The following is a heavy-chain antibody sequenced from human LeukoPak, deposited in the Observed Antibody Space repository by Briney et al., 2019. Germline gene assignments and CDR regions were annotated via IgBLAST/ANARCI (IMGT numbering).Heavy chain of an antibody. J-gene: IGHJ4*02. Sequence: ASVKVSCKASGYTFTGYYMHWLRQAPGQGLEWMGWIKPNSGGTNYAQKFQGRVTTTRDTSISTAYMELSRLRSDDTAVYYCARGGWEIPRMVDYWGQGTLVTVSS. D-gene: IGHD1-26*01. CDR2: IKPNSGGT. CDR3: ARGGWEIPRMVDY. CDR1: GYTFTGYY. V-gene: IGHV1-2*02.